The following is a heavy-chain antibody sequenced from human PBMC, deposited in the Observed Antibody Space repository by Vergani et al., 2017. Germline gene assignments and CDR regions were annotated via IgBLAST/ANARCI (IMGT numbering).Heavy chain of an antibody. CDR2: IYTSGST. V-gene: IGHV4-39*07. CDR3: ARLTTYYDILTGQEPYYYYGMDV. J-gene: IGHJ6*02. D-gene: IGHD3-9*01. Sequence: QLQLQESGPGLVKPSETLSLTCTVSGGSISSSSYYWGWIRQPPGKGLEWIGSIYTSGSTNYNPSLKSRVTMSVDTSKNQFSLKLSSVTAADTAVYYCARLTTYYDILTGQEPYYYYGMDVWGQGTTVTVS. CDR1: GGSISSSSYY.